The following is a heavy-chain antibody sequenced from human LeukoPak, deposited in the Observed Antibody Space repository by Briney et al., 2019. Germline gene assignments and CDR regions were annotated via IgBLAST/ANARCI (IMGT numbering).Heavy chain of an antibody. J-gene: IGHJ6*02. CDR2: IIPIFGVA. Sequence: SVKVSCKASGGTFSSYAISWVRQAPGQGLEWMGRIIPIFGVANYAQKFQGRVTITADKSTSTAYMELSSLRSEDTAVYYCARDQLGDGYSGYDGMDVWGQGTTVTVSS. CDR1: GGTFSSYA. CDR3: ARDQLGDGYSGYDGMDV. V-gene: IGHV1-69*04. D-gene: IGHD5-12*01.